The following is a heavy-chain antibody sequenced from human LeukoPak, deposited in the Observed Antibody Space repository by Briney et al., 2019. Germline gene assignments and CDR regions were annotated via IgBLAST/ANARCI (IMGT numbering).Heavy chain of an antibody. V-gene: IGHV3-23*01. Sequence: QAGGSLRLSCAASGFTFSSYAMSWVRQAPGKGLEWVSVISGGGGSTYYADSVTGRFTISRDNSKNTLYLQINSLRVDDTAVYYCAKDRPSESLSHIDYWGQGTLVTVSS. J-gene: IGHJ4*02. D-gene: IGHD1-26*01. CDR3: AKDRPSESLSHIDY. CDR2: ISGGGGST. CDR1: GFTFSSYA.